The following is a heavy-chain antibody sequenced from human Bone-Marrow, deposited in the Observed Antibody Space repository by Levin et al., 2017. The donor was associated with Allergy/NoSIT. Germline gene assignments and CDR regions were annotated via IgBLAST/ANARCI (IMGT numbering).Heavy chain of an antibody. CDR2: IWYDGSNK. D-gene: IGHD3-22*01. J-gene: IGHJ3*02. V-gene: IGHV3-33*01. CDR1: GFTFSSYG. Sequence: GGSLRLSCAASGFTFSSYGMHWVRQAPGKGLEWVAVIWYDGSNKYYADSVKGRFTISRDNSKNTLYLQMNSLRAEDTAVYYCARAPLKAYYDSSGYYYPNDAFDIWGQGTMVTVSS. CDR3: ARAPLKAYYDSSGYYYPNDAFDI.